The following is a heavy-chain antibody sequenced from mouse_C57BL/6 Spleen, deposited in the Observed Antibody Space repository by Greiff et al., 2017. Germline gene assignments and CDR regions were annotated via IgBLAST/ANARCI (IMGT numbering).Heavy chain of an antibody. V-gene: IGHV1-82*01. D-gene: IGHD1-1*01. CDR1: GYAFSSSW. J-gene: IGHJ4*01. CDR2: IYPGDGDT. Sequence: QVQLQQSGPELVKPGASVKISCKASGYAFSSSWMNWVKQRPGKGLEWIGRIYPGDGDTNYNGKFKGKATLTADKSSSPAYMQLSSLTSEDSAVYFCAAITTVVPSYAMDYWGQGTSVTVSS. CDR3: AAITTVVPSYAMDY.